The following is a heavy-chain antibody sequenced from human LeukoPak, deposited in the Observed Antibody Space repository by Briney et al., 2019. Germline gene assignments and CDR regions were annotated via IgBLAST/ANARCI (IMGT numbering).Heavy chain of an antibody. CDR1: GYTFTGYY. V-gene: IGHV1-2*04. CDR3: ARVSSEAYLPDDAFDI. CDR2: IHPNSGGT. D-gene: IGHD2-2*01. Sequence: VSVKVSCNASGYTFTGYYMHWVRQAPGQGLEWMGWIHPNSGGTNYAQKFQGWVTMTRDTSISTAYMELSRLRSDDTAVYYCARVSSEAYLPDDAFDIWGQGTMVTVSS. J-gene: IGHJ3*02.